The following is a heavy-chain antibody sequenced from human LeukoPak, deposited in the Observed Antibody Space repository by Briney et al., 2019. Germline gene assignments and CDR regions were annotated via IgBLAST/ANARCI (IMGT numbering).Heavy chain of an antibody. Sequence: ASVKVSCKASGYTFTSYYMHWVRQAPGQGLEWMGIINPSGGSTSYAQKFQGRVTMTRDMSTSTVYMELSSLRSEDTAVYYCARDRTGYSSSWRKGFDPWGQGTLVTVSS. CDR1: GYTFTSYY. J-gene: IGHJ5*02. CDR2: INPSGGST. CDR3: ARDRTGYSSSWRKGFDP. V-gene: IGHV1-46*01. D-gene: IGHD6-13*01.